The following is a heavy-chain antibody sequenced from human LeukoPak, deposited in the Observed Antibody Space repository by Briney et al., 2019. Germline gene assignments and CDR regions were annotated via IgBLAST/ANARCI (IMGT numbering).Heavy chain of an antibody. D-gene: IGHD5-18*01. CDR2: IYHSGST. CDR1: GYSISSGYY. V-gene: IGHV4-38-2*02. CDR3: ARGGDTAMVYYFDY. J-gene: IGHJ4*02. Sequence: SETLSLTCTVSGYSISSGYYWGWIRQPPGKGLEWIGSIYHSGSTYYNPSLKSRVTISVDTSKNQFSLKLSSVTAADTAVYYCARGGDTAMVYYFDYWGQGTLVTVSS.